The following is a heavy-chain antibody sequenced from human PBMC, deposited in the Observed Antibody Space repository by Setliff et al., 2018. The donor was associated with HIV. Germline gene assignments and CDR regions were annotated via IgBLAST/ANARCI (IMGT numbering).Heavy chain of an antibody. CDR3: HSGYDTEEQSYFDY. J-gene: IGHJ4*02. CDR2: VSSDGSSK. Sequence: PGGSLRLSCAASGFTFDTYWMHWVRQAPGKGLVWVSRVSSDGSSKTYADSVKDRFTISRDNAKNTLYLQMNSLRAEDTGVYYCHSGYDTEEQSYFDYWGPGTLVTVSS. CDR1: GFTFDTYW. D-gene: IGHD5-12*01. V-gene: IGHV3-74*01.